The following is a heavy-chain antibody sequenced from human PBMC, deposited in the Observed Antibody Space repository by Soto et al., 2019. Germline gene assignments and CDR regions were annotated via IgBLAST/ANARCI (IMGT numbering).Heavy chain of an antibody. D-gene: IGHD4-17*01. Sequence: WASVKVSCSASGGTFSSYAISRVRQAPGQGLEWMGGIIPIFGTANYAQKFQGRVTITADESTSTAYMELSSLRSEDTAVYYCASSERRLLTVTTLDYWGQGTLVTVSS. J-gene: IGHJ4*02. V-gene: IGHV1-69*13. CDR3: ASSERRLLTVTTLDY. CDR2: IIPIFGTA. CDR1: GGTFSSYA.